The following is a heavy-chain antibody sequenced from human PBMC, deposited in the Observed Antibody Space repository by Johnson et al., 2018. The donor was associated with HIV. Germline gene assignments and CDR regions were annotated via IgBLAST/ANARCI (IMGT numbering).Heavy chain of an antibody. CDR1: GFTFDDYA. D-gene: IGHD6-25*01. J-gene: IGHJ3*02. Sequence: QLVESGGGLVQPGGSLRLSCAASGFTFDDYAMHWVRQAPGKGLEWVSGISWNSGSIGYADSVKGRFTISRDNAKNSLYLQMNSLRAEDTALYYCAKALSIAATPYAFDMWGRGTMVTVSS. CDR3: AKALSIAATPYAFDM. V-gene: IGHV3-9*01. CDR2: ISWNSGSI.